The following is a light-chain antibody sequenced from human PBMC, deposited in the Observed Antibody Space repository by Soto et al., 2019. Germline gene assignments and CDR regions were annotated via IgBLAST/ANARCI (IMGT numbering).Light chain of an antibody. CDR2: EVS. CDR3: SSYTSSRTLLDV. CDR1: SSDVGGYQY. V-gene: IGLV2-14*01. J-gene: IGLJ1*01. Sequence: QSALTQPASVSGSPGQSVTISCTGTSSDVGGYQYVTWYQQHPGKAPKLMIYEVSNRPSGVSHRFSGSKSGNTASLTISGLLDEDEADYYCSSYTSSRTLLDVFGTGTKLTVL.